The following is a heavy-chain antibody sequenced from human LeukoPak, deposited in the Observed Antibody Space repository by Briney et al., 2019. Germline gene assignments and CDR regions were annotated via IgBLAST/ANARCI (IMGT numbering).Heavy chain of an antibody. Sequence: GGSLRLSCAASGFTFDDYGMSWVRQAPGKGLEWVSGINWNGGSTGYADSVKGRFTISRDNAKNSLHLQMNSLRAEDTALYYCARDPTYYYGSNYYYMDVWGKGTTVTVSS. J-gene: IGHJ6*03. V-gene: IGHV3-20*04. CDR1: GFTFDDYG. CDR2: INWNGGST. D-gene: IGHD3-10*01. CDR3: ARDPTYYYGSNYYYMDV.